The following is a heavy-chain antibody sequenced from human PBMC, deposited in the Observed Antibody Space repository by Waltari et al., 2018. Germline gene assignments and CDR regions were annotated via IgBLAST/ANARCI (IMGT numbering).Heavy chain of an antibody. V-gene: IGHV3-23*01. CDR3: VTTGDYDDNYYYGMDV. Sequence: EVQLLESGGGLVQPGGSLRLSCAASGFTFSSYAMSWVRQAPGKGLEWVSAISGSGGSTYYADSVKGRFTISRDNSKNTLYLQMNSLRAEDTAVYYCVTTGDYDDNYYYGMDVWGQGTTVTVSS. CDR2: ISGSGGST. D-gene: IGHD4-17*01. CDR1: GFTFSSYA. J-gene: IGHJ6*02.